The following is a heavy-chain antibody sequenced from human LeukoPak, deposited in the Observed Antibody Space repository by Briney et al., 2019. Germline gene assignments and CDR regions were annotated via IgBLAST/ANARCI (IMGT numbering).Heavy chain of an antibody. J-gene: IGHJ6*02. CDR3: ARDCGGSCYSGQTYFSYYYYGMDV. V-gene: IGHV3-21*06. CDR1: EFTFSSYN. D-gene: IGHD2-15*01. Sequence: GGSLRLSCAASEFTFSSYNMNWVRQAPGKGLEWVSSISTSSSYIYYADSVKGRFTISRDNAKNSLFLQVNSLSAEDTAVYYCARDCGGSCYSGQTYFSYYYYGMDVWGQGTTVTVSS. CDR2: ISTSSSYI.